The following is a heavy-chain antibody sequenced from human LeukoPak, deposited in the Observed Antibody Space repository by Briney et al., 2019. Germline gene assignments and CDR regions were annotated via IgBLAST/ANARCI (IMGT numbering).Heavy chain of an antibody. Sequence: GASVKVSCKASGYTFTSYGISWVRQAPGQGLEWMGWISAYNGNTNYAQKLQGRVTMTTDTSTSTAYMELRSLRSDDTAVYYCARDVIEQWLVPSPDGVYGMDVWGQGTTVTVSS. D-gene: IGHD6-19*01. CDR1: GYTFTSYG. CDR3: ARDVIEQWLVPSPDGVYGMDV. J-gene: IGHJ6*02. CDR2: ISAYNGNT. V-gene: IGHV1-18*01.